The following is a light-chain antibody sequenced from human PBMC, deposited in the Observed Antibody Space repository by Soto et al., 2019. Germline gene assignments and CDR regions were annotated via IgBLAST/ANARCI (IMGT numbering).Light chain of an antibody. V-gene: IGLV1-44*01. J-gene: IGLJ2*01. CDR2: SNN. CDR1: SSNIGSNT. CDR3: VAWDDSLNGPV. Sequence: QSVLTQPPSASGTPGQRVTISCPGSSSNIGSNTVNWFQQLPGTAPKVLIYSNNQRPSGVPDRFSGSKSGTSASLAISGLQSEDEADYYCVAWDDSLNGPVFGGGTQLTVL.